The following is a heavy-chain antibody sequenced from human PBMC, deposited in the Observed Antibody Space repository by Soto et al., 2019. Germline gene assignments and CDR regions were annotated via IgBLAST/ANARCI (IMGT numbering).Heavy chain of an antibody. J-gene: IGHJ4*02. CDR1: GFTFSCYA. D-gene: IGHD4-17*01. CDR3: ARDRDDYGGNSFDY. CDR2: ISYDGSNK. V-gene: IGHV3-30-3*01. Sequence: GGSLRLSCAASGFTFSCYAMHWVRQAPGKGLEWVAVISYDGSNKYYADSVKGRFTISRDNSKNTLYLQMNSLRAEDTAVYYCARDRDDYGGNSFDYWGQGTLVTVSS.